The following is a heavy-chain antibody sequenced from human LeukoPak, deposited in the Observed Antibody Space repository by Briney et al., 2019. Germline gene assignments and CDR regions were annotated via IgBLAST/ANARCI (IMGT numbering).Heavy chain of an antibody. Sequence: SVKVSCKASGGTFRSYAITWVRQAPGKGLEWMGGIIPMINTPKYAQKFQGRVSITADESTSTGYMEVSSLRSEDTAVYYCARPLPYYYDSSGRYAFDIWGQGTMVTVSS. D-gene: IGHD3-22*01. CDR2: IIPMINTP. CDR3: ARPLPYYYDSSGRYAFDI. V-gene: IGHV1-69*01. CDR1: GGTFRSYA. J-gene: IGHJ3*02.